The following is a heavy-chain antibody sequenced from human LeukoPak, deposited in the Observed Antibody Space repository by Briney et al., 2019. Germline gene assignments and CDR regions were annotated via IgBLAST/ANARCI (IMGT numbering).Heavy chain of an antibody. CDR2: IYYSGST. CDR3: ARTIARYSSSSVDFDY. Sequence: SQTLSLTCTVSGGSISSGGYSWSWIRQHPGKGLEWIGYIYYSGSTYYNPSLKSRVTISVDTSKNQFSLKLSSVTAADTAVYYCARTIARYSSSSVDFDYWGQGTLVTVSS. J-gene: IGHJ4*02. D-gene: IGHD6-6*01. V-gene: IGHV4-31*03. CDR1: GGSISSGGYS.